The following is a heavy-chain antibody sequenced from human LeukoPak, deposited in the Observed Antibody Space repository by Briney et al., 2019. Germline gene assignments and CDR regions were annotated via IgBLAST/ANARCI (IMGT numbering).Heavy chain of an antibody. V-gene: IGHV3-23*01. J-gene: IGHJ4*02. D-gene: IGHD5-12*01. Sequence: PGGSLRLSCAASGFTFSSYAMSWVRQAPGKGLEWVSAISGSGGSTYYADSVKGRVTISRDNSKNTLYLQMNSLRAEDTAVYYCAKDSYDYPVAFDYWGQGTLVTVSS. CDR1: GFTFSSYA. CDR3: AKDSYDYPVAFDY. CDR2: ISGSGGST.